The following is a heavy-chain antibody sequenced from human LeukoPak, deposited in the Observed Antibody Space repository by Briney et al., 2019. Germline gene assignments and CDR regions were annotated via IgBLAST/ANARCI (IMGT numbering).Heavy chain of an antibody. Sequence: GGSLRLSCAASGFTFSSYAMSWVRQAPGKGLEWVSAISGSGGSTYYADSVKGRFTISRDNSKNTLYLQMNSLRAEDTAVYYCARDPRVGIQLAGYYFDYWGQGTLVTVSS. D-gene: IGHD5-18*01. CDR3: ARDPRVGIQLAGYYFDY. CDR2: ISGSGGST. V-gene: IGHV3-23*01. J-gene: IGHJ4*02. CDR1: GFTFSSYA.